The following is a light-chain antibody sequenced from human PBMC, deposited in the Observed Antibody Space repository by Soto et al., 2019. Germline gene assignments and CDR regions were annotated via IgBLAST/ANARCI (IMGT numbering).Light chain of an antibody. Sequence: EIVLTQSPATLSLSPGETATLSCRASQNVHIXLAWFQQKGGQAPRLLIYDASNRATGISPRFSGSGSGTDFILTISSLEPEDFAVYYCQQHYSWPPITFGQGSRLEMK. CDR3: QQHYSWPPIT. CDR2: DAS. V-gene: IGKV3-11*01. CDR1: QNVHIX. J-gene: IGKJ5*01.